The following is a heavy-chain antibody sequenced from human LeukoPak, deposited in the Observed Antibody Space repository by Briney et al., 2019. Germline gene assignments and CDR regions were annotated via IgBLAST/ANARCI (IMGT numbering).Heavy chain of an antibody. J-gene: IGHJ6*02. CDR3: AQGYYSNSLYYYYGMDV. Sequence: ASVKVSCKASGYTFTSYGISWVRQAPGQGLEWMGWISAYNGNTNYAQKLQGRVTMTTDTSTSTAYMELRSLRSDDTAVYYCAQGYYSNSLYYYYGMDVWAKGPRSPSP. CDR1: GYTFTSYG. CDR2: ISAYNGNT. D-gene: IGHD4-11*01. V-gene: IGHV1-18*01.